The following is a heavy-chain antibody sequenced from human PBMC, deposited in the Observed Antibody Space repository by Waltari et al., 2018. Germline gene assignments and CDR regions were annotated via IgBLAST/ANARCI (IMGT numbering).Heavy chain of an antibody. CDR1: GYTFPDYY. V-gene: IGHV1-2*02. J-gene: IGHJ1*01. CDR2: INPKSGGT. Sequence: QVQLVQSGAEVKKPGASVKVSCQASGYTFPDYYMHWVRQAPGQGLEWMGWINPKSGGTKYAEKFQGRVTMTRDTSISTAYMDLSRLRSDDTAVYYCARELTVTTTAEYFQHWGQGTLITVSS. CDR3: ARELTVTTTAEYFQH. D-gene: IGHD4-17*01.